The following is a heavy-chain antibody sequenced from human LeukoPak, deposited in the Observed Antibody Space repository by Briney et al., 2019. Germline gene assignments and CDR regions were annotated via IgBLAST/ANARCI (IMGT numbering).Heavy chain of an antibody. CDR2: IYASGST. V-gene: IGHV4-61*02. CDR1: GGSISSASYY. D-gene: IGHD2-2*01. CDR3: AGAPAGSLKWRSPFDY. J-gene: IGHJ4*02. Sequence: PSETLSLTCTVSGGSISSASYYWSWIRQPAGKGLEWIGRIYASGSTKYNPSLKSRVTISVDTSKNQLSLKLSSVTAADTAVYYCAGAPAGSLKWRSPFDYWGQGALVTVSS.